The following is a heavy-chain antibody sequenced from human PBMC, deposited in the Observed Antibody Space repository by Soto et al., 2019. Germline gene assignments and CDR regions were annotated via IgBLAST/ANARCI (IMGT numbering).Heavy chain of an antibody. D-gene: IGHD3-10*01. CDR3: TNSNWFDP. CDR2: IYYSGST. V-gene: IGHV4-39*01. CDR1: GGSISSSRYY. J-gene: IGHJ5*02. Sequence: QLQLQESGPGLVKPSETLSLTCTVSGGSISSSRYYWGWIRQPPGKGLEWIGNIYYSGSTYYNPSLKSRVPISVDTSKNQFSLKLSSVTAADTAVYYCTNSNWFDPWGQGTLVTVSS.